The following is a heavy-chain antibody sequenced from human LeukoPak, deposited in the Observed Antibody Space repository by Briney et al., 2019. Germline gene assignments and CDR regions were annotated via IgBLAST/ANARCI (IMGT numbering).Heavy chain of an antibody. J-gene: IGHJ5*02. CDR1: GYTFTSYA. CDR2: INAGNGNT. CDR3: ARLEQWLVPSGVGWFDP. V-gene: IGHV1-3*01. D-gene: IGHD6-19*01. Sequence: ASVNVSCKASGYTFTSYAMHWVRQAPGQRLEWMGWINAGNGNTKYSQKFQGRVTITRDTSASTAYMELSSLRSEDTAVYYCARLEQWLVPSGVGWFDPWGQGTLVTVSS.